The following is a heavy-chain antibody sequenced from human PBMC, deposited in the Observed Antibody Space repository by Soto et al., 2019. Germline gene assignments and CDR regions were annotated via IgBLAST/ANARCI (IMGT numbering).Heavy chain of an antibody. CDR1: GGSISSLY. D-gene: IGHD2-15*01. Sequence: SETLSLTCSVSGGSISSLYWTWIRQPPGKGLEWLGSIYHTGSTNYNPSLKSRVTISVDTSKNQFSLKLSSVTAADTAVYYCARDRRYCSGGSCYHSFDYWGQGTLVTVSS. J-gene: IGHJ4*02. CDR2: IYHTGST. V-gene: IGHV4-59*11. CDR3: ARDRRYCSGGSCYHSFDY.